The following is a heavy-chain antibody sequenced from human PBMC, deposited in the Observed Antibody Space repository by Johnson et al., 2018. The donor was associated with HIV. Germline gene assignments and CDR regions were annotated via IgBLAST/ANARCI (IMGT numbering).Heavy chain of an antibody. CDR2: ISGGGGST. V-gene: IGHV3-23*04. J-gene: IGHJ3*02. CDR3: AKESKWESRTPHAFDI. CDR1: GFTFSTYA. Sequence: VQLVESGGGLVQPGGSLSLSCAASGFTFSTYAMSWVRQAPGKGLEWVSGISGGGGSTYYADSVKGRFTISRDNSKNTLYLQMKSLRAEDTAVYYCAKESKWESRTPHAFDIWGQGTMVTVSS. D-gene: IGHD1-26*01.